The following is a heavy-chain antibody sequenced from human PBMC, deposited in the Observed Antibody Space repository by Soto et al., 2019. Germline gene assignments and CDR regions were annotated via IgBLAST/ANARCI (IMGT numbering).Heavy chain of an antibody. CDR1: GGTFSSYA. D-gene: IGHD3-16*02. CDR3: ASEVSRGPGKDYDYVWGSYREADAFDI. V-gene: IGHV1-69*01. J-gene: IGHJ3*02. CDR2: IIPIFGTA. Sequence: QVQLVQSGAEVQKPGSSVKVSCKAFGGTFSSYAISWVRRAPGQGLEWMGGIIPIFGTANYAQKFQGRVTITADESTSTAYMELSSLRSEDTAVYYCASEVSRGPGKDYDYVWGSYREADAFDIWGQGTMVTVSS.